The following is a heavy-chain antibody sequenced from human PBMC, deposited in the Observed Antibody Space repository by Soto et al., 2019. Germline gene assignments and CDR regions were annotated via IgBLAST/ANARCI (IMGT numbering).Heavy chain of an antibody. D-gene: IGHD5-12*01. J-gene: IGHJ6*02. Sequence: QVQLVQSGAEVKKPGASVKVSCKASGYTFTSYAMHLVRQAPGQRLEWLGWITAGNGKTKYSQKFQGRVTITRDTSASTADMELSSLRSEDTAVYYCARVVSGYDSLYYYGMDVWGQGTTVTVSS. CDR1: GYTFTSYA. CDR2: ITAGNGKT. V-gene: IGHV1-3*01. CDR3: ARVVSGYDSLYYYGMDV.